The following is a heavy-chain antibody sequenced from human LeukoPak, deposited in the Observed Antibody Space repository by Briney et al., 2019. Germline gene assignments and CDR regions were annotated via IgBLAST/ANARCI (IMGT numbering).Heavy chain of an antibody. CDR2: ISSSSSTL. CDR1: GFTFGSYS. J-gene: IGHJ4*02. V-gene: IGHV3-48*01. D-gene: IGHD4-17*01. Sequence: GGSLRLSCAASGFTFGSYSMNWVRQAPGKGLEWVSYISSSSSTLSYADSVEGRFTISRDNAKNSLFLQMNSLSAEDTAVYYCARDPQTTHWGQGTLVTVSS. CDR3: ARDPQTTH.